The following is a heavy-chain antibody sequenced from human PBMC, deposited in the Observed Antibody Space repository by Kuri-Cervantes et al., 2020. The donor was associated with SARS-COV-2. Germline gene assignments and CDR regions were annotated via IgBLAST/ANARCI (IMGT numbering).Heavy chain of an antibody. V-gene: IGHV3-23*01. Sequence: GGSLRLSCEASGFIFSDYAIDWVRQAPGKGLEWVSSISTSGGDTNYADSLKGRFTISRDNSKNTLYLQMNSLRVEDTAVYYCAKDNSENGRGYWYFDLWGRGTLVTVSS. J-gene: IGHJ2*01. CDR1: GFIFSDYA. CDR2: ISTSGGDT. CDR3: AKDNSENGRGYWYFDL. D-gene: IGHD1-1*01.